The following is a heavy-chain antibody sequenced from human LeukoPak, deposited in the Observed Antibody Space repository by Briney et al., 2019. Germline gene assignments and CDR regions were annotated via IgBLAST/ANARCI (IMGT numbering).Heavy chain of an antibody. Sequence: ASVKVSCKASRYTFTSYYMHWVRQAPGQGLEWMGIINGSGGSTSYAQKFQGRVTMTRDTSTNTVYMELSSLRSEDTAVYYCARDHLAVNYYGMDVWGQGTTVTVSS. CDR2: INGSGGST. CDR1: RYTFTSYY. CDR3: ARDHLAVNYYGMDV. J-gene: IGHJ6*02. V-gene: IGHV1-46*01. D-gene: IGHD6-19*01.